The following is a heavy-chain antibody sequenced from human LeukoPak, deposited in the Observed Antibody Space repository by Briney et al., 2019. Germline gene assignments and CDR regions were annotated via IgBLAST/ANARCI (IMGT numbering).Heavy chain of an antibody. CDR1: VGTYSSYT. CDR2: SISILGIA. CDR3: AGSIGGEVVP. D-gene: IGHD2-21*01. V-gene: IGHV1-69*02. Sequence: SVTVSCMGSVGTYSSYTISWVRPAGGRGREWMGRSISILGIANFAQKFQGRVKIPADKSTITANMELSSLRSEDTAVYYCAGSIGGEVVPWGQGTLVTVSS. J-gene: IGHJ5*02.